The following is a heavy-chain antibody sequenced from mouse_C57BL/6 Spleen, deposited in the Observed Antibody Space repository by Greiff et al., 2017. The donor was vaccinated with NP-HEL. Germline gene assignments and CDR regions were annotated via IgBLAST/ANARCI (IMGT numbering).Heavy chain of an antibody. J-gene: IGHJ2*01. CDR1: GYTFTSYW. V-gene: IGHV1-52*01. Sequence: QVQLQQPGAELVRPGSSVKLSCKASGYTFTSYWMHWVKQRPIQGLEWIGNIDPSDSETHYNQKFKDKATLTVDKSSSTAYMQLSSLTSEDSAVYYCARSWDLRYYFDYWGQGTTLTVSS. CDR3: ARSWDLRYYFDY. D-gene: IGHD4-1*01. CDR2: IDPSDSET.